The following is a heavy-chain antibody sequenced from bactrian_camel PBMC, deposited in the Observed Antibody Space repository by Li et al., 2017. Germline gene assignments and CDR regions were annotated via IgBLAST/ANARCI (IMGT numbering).Heavy chain of an antibody. CDR3: VADCELRYDYFDFNVGS. Sequence: HVQLVESGGGSVQGGGSLRLSCVASRSLYSGACVGWLRQAPGKEREGVAAIDSDGIASYADPVKGRFTISHDNAKRTLYLQMNNLKPEDTAMYYCVADCELRYDYFDFNVGSWGQGTQVTVS. CDR1: RSLYSGAC. J-gene: IGHJ4*01. CDR2: IDSDGIA. V-gene: IGHV3S53*01. D-gene: IGHD3*01.